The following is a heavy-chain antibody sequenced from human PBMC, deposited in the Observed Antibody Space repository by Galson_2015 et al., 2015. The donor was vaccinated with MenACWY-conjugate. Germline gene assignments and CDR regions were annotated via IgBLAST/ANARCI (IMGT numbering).Heavy chain of an antibody. CDR3: AKSLPIIDS. V-gene: IGHV3-48*02. CDR1: GFTFSSNP. J-gene: IGHJ4*02. CDR2: ISSAGSSI. Sequence: SLRLSCAASGFTFSSNPMNWVRQAPGKGLEWVSSISSAGSSIYYADSVKGRFTISRDNAENSLYLQMNSLRDEDTAVYYCAKSLPIIDSRGQGPLAPVSS. D-gene: IGHD2/OR15-2a*01.